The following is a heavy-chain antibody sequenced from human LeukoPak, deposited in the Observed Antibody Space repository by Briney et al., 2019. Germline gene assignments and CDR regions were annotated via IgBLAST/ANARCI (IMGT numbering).Heavy chain of an antibody. CDR2: ITGSGGTT. Sequence: GGSLRLSCAASGFTFTNYAMSWVRQAPGKGLEWVSAITGSGGTTFYADSVKGRFTISRDNSKNTVYLQMNSLRAEDTAIYYCAKPLNFDYWGQGALVTVSS. J-gene: IGHJ4*02. V-gene: IGHV3-23*01. CDR3: AKPLNFDY. CDR1: GFTFTNYA.